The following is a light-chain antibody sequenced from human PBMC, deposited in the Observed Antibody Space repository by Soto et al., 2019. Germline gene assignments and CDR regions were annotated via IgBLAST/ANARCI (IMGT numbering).Light chain of an antibody. V-gene: IGKV1-5*03. CDR1: QTISSW. CDR2: KAS. Sequence: DIQMTQSPSTLSGSVGDRVTITCRASQTISSWLAWYQQKPGKAPKLLIYKASTLKSGVPSRFNGSGAGTEFTLTISSLQPDDFETYYCQHYNSYSEAFGQGTKVELK. J-gene: IGKJ1*01. CDR3: QHYNSYSEA.